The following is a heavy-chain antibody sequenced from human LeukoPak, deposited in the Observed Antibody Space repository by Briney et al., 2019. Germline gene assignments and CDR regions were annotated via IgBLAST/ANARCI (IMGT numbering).Heavy chain of an antibody. CDR2: ISTIRDST. CDR3: VKNCSLDY. D-gene: IGHD2-21*01. CDR1: RVRKESQN. J-gene: IGHJ4*02. Sequence: SGETLRLSFAPRRVRKESQNRYWPRQAQGKGLERVAYISTIRDSTKYADSLEGRFTISRDNVYNSLYLLMNSLRVDYTAVYYCVKNCSLDYWGQGIVVTVSS. V-gene: IGHV3-11*06.